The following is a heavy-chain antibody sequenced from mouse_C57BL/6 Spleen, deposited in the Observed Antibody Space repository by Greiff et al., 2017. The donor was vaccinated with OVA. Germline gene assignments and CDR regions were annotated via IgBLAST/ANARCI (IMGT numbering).Heavy chain of an antibody. D-gene: IGHD2-5*01. V-gene: IGHV1-66*01. CDR1: GYSFTSYY. CDR2: IYPGSGNT. CDR3: ARDYSNPYWYFDV. J-gene: IGHJ1*03. Sequence: QVQLQQSGPELVKPGASVKISCKASGYSFTSYYIHWVKQRPGQGLEWIGWIYPGSGNTKYNEKFKGKATLTADTSSSTAYMQLSSLTSEDSAVYYCARDYSNPYWYFDVWGTGTTVTVSS.